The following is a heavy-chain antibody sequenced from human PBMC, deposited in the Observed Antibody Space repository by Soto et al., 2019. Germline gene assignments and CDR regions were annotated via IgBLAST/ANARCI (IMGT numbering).Heavy chain of an antibody. V-gene: IGHV4-59*01. CDR2: IYYSGST. Sequence: SETLSLTCTVSGGSISSYYWSWIRQPPGKGLEWIGYIYYSGSTNYNPSLKSRVTISVDTSKNQFSLKLSSVTAADTAVYYCARGGTVLRYFDWSSFDYWGQGTLVTVSS. D-gene: IGHD3-9*01. CDR1: GGSISSYY. J-gene: IGHJ4*02. CDR3: ARGGTVLRYFDWSSFDY.